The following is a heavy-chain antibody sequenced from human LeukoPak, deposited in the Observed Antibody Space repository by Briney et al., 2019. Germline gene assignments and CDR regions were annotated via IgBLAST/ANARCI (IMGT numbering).Heavy chain of an antibody. CDR1: GFTFSSYA. J-gene: IGHJ4*02. D-gene: IGHD2-2*01. CDR3: AKDQYCTSTSCYVGY. V-gene: IGHV3-23*01. CDR2: ISGSGGST. Sequence: GGSLRLSCAASGFTFSSYAMSWVRQAPGKGLEWVSVISGSGGSTYYADSVRGRFTISRDNSKNTLYLQMNSLRAEDTAVYYCAKDQYCTSTSCYVGYWGQGTLVTVSS.